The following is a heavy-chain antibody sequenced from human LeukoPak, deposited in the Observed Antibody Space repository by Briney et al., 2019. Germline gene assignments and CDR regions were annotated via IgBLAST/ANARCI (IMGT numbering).Heavy chain of an antibody. CDR2: INDDGSST. D-gene: IGHD2-15*01. CDR3: ARDSEYCTGGTCRLDY. Sequence: PGGSLRLSCAASGFTFSSYWMHWVRQAPGKGLVWVSRINDDGSSTSYAGSVKGRFTISRDNAKNTLYLQMNSLRAEDTAVYYCARDSEYCTGGTCRLDYWGQGTLVTVSS. V-gene: IGHV3-74*01. J-gene: IGHJ4*02. CDR1: GFTFSSYW.